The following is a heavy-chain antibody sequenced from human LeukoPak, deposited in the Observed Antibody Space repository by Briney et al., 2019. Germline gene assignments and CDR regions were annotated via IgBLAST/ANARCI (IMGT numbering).Heavy chain of an antibody. CDR3: ARDLGASYYNAMDV. V-gene: IGHV3-30*04. CDR1: GFTFRYYL. CDR2: ISDDDGRNK. Sequence: QPGGSLRLSCAASGFTFRYYLIHWVRQTPGKKLEWVAGISDDDGRNKYYADSVKGRFTISRDNSRNTLYLQMNSLRAEDTAVYYCARDLGASYYNAMDVWGPGTTVTVSS. J-gene: IGHJ6*02.